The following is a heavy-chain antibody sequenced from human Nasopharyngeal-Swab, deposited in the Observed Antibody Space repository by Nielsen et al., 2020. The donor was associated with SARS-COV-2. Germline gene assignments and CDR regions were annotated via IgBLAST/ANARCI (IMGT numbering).Heavy chain of an antibody. J-gene: IGHJ5*02. V-gene: IGHV4-39*01. Sequence: RQAPGKGLEWIGSIYYSGSTYYNPSLKSRVTIPVDTSKNQFSLKVTSVAAADTAVYYCAGVARSSWYVLDNWFDPWGHGTLVTVSS. CDR3: AGVARSSWYVLDNWFDP. D-gene: IGHD6-13*01. CDR2: IYYSGST.